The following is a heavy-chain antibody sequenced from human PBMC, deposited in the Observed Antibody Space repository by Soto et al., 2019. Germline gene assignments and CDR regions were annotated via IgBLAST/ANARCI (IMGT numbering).Heavy chain of an antibody. CDR3: ARYYDFWTGLDY. CDR2: VSSSGTS. J-gene: IGHJ4*02. CDR1: GGSISSDY. Sequence: PSETLSLTCTVSGGSISSDYWGWIRQPPGKGLEWIGYVSSSGTSNYNPSLKSRVTILLDTSKNQFSLRLRFVTAADTAVYYCARYYDFWTGLDYWGQGILVTVSS. V-gene: IGHV4-59*13. D-gene: IGHD3-3*01.